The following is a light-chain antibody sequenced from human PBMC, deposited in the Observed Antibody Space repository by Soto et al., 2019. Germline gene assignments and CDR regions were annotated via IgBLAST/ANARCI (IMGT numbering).Light chain of an antibody. CDR2: EVS. V-gene: IGLV2-14*01. J-gene: IGLJ1*01. CDR3: PSYTSDNIDYV. Sequence: QSALTQPASVSGSPGQSITISCTGTSSDVGAYTSVSWYQQHPGKAPKLIIYEVSNRPPGISTRFSGSKSASTASLTISGFQAEDESHYFCPSYTSDNIDYVSATGTKFHRT. CDR1: SSDVGAYTS.